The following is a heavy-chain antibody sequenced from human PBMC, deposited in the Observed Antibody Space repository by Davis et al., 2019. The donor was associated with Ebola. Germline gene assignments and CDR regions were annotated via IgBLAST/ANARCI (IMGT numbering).Heavy chain of an antibody. D-gene: IGHD3-10*01. V-gene: IGHV4-39*01. Sequence: MPSETLSLTCSVSGGSISRSSYYWGWIRQPPGKGLEWIGSIYYSGNSYYNPSLKNRVTVSVDPSKNQFSLKLSSVTAADTAVYYCASRFILVGGVIRSKGFDPWGQGVLATVSS. CDR3: ASRFILVGGVIRSKGFDP. CDR2: IYYSGNS. CDR1: GGSISRSSYY. J-gene: IGHJ5*02.